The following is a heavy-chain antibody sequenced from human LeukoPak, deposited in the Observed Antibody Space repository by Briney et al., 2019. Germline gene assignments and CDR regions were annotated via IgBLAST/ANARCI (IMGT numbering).Heavy chain of an antibody. V-gene: IGHV3-11*01. Sequence: GGFLRLSCAASGFTFSDYYMSWIRQAPGKGLEWVSYISSSGSTIYYADSVKGRFTISRDNAKNSLYLQMNSLRAEDTAVYYCARGGLAYYYDSSGLPGDYWGQGTLVTVSS. CDR2: ISSSGSTI. CDR1: GFTFSDYY. CDR3: ARGGLAYYYDSSGLPGDY. D-gene: IGHD3-22*01. J-gene: IGHJ4*02.